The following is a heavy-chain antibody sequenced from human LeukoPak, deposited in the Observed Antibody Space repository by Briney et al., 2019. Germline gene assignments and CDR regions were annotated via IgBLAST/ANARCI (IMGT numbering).Heavy chain of an antibody. CDR2: IIPIFGTA. CDR1: GDTFSSYA. Sequence: ASVKVSCKASGDTFSSYAISWVRQAPGQGLEWMGRIIPIFGTANYAQKFQGRVTNTADKSTSTAYIELSSLRSEDTAVFYCARFLLGYFQHWGQGTLVTVSS. V-gene: IGHV1-69*06. J-gene: IGHJ1*01. CDR3: ARFLLGYFQH.